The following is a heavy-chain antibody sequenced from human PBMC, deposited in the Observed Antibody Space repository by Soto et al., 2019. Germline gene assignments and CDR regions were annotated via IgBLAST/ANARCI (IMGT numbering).Heavy chain of an antibody. CDR1: GYSFTSNW. J-gene: IGHJ4*02. CDR3: ARHQRDDASRKIDC. CDR2: IHPADSDI. V-gene: IGHV5-51*01. D-gene: IGHD3-16*01. Sequence: GESLKISCQGSGYSFTSNWIGWVRQMPGKGLASMAIIHPADSDIKYSPSFQGQVTISADKSIGTAYLQWGSLKASDTAMYYCARHQRDDASRKIDCWGQGTLVTVSS.